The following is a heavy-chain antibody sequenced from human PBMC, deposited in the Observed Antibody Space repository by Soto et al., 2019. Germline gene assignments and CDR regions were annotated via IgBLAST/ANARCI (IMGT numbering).Heavy chain of an antibody. CDR3: ARGNQDRYYYYGMDV. Sequence: ASVKVSCKASGYTFTSYGISWVRQAPGQGLEWMGWISAYNGNTNYAQKLQGRVTMTTDTSTSTAYMELRSLRSDDTAVYYCARGNQDRYYYYGMDVWGQGTTVTVSS. D-gene: IGHD2-2*01. J-gene: IGHJ6*02. CDR1: GYTFTSYG. V-gene: IGHV1-18*01. CDR2: ISAYNGNT.